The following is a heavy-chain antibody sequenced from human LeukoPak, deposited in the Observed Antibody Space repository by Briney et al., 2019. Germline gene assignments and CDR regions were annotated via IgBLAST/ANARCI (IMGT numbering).Heavy chain of an antibody. Sequence: SETLSLTCTVSGGSISNYYWNWIRQPAGKGLEWVGRIYSSGSTNYNPSLKSRVTMSVDTSRKQFSLRLNSVTAADTAVHYCARMHGDPRGDAFDIWGQGTMVTVSS. V-gene: IGHV4-4*07. CDR2: IYSSGST. D-gene: IGHD4-17*01. J-gene: IGHJ3*02. CDR1: GGSISNYY. CDR3: ARMHGDPRGDAFDI.